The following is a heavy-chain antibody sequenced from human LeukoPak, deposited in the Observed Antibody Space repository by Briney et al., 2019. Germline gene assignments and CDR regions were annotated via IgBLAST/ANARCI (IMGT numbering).Heavy chain of an antibody. J-gene: IGHJ5*02. CDR2: VYYTGST. Sequence: SEILCLTCTVSGGSISSYYWSWIRQPPGKGLEWIGYVYYTGSTNYNPSLNSRVTMSIDTSKNQFSLRLSSVTAADTAVYYCARVVGFYDSSAFDHWGQGTLVTVSS. CDR1: GGSISSYY. V-gene: IGHV4-59*01. CDR3: ARVVGFYDSSAFDH. D-gene: IGHD3-22*01.